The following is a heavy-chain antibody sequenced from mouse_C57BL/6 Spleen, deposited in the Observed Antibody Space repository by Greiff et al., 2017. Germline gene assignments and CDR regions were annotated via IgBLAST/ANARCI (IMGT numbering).Heavy chain of an antibody. Sequence: VQLQQSGPELVKPGVSVKIPCKASGYTFTDYNMDWVKQSHGKSLEWIGDINPNSGGTIYNQKFKGKATLTVDKSSSTAYIELLSLTSDDTAVDYCSRGAYSYYFDYWGQGTTLTVSS. V-gene: IGHV1-18*01. D-gene: IGHD2-10*01. J-gene: IGHJ2*01. CDR2: INPNSGGT. CDR1: GYTFTDYN. CDR3: SRGAYSYYFDY.